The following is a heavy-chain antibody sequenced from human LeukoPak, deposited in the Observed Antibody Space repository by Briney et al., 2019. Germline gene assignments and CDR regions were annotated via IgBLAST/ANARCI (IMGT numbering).Heavy chain of an antibody. CDR3: ARGPGSYSKEAFDI. D-gene: IGHD3-10*01. CDR2: IYASGIF. J-gene: IGHJ3*02. CDR1: ADSISSGSYY. V-gene: IGHV4-61*02. Sequence: SETLSLTCTVSADSISSGSYYWSWVRQPAGKGLEWIGRIYASGIFDYNPSLKSRVTISIDTSKRQFSLEVNSVTAADTAVYYCARGPGSYSKEAFDIWGQGTMVTVSS.